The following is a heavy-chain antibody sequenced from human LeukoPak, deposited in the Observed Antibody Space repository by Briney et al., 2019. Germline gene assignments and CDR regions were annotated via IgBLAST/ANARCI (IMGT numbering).Heavy chain of an antibody. Sequence: SGGSLRFSCAASGFTFSTYAMNWVRQAPGKGLEWVANIKQDGSEKYYVDSVKGRFTISRDNAKNAVYLQMNSLRAEDTAVYYCAKKLVSDWGQGILVTVSS. J-gene: IGHJ4*02. CDR1: GFTFSTYA. D-gene: IGHD1-26*01. V-gene: IGHV3-7*03. CDR2: IKQDGSEK. CDR3: AKKLVSD.